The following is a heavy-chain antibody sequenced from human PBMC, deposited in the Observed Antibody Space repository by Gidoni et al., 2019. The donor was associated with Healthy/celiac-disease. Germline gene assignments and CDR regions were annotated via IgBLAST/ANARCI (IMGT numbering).Heavy chain of an antibody. CDR3: ARGRWVDY. D-gene: IGHD1-26*01. CDR2: INHSGST. V-gene: IGHV4-34*01. CDR1: GGSFSGYY. Sequence: QVQLQQWGAGLLKPSETLSLTCAVYGGSFSGYYWSWIRQPPGKGLECIGEINHSGSTNYNPSLKSRVTISVDTSKNQFSLKLSSVTAADTAVYYCARGRWVDYWGQGTLVTVSS. J-gene: IGHJ4*02.